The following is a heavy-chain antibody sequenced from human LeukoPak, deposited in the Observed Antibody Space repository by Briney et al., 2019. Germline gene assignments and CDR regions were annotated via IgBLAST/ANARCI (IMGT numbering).Heavy chain of an antibody. V-gene: IGHV3-7*03. Sequence: GGSLRLSRAASGFRFSDYWMTWVRQAPGKGLEWVANIKQDGSEKYYLDSVKGRITISRDNARSSLYLQMNSLRAEDTAVYYCARETGYLYDAFDIWGQGTMVTVSS. CDR3: ARETGYLYDAFDI. CDR2: IKQDGSEK. CDR1: GFRFSDYW. J-gene: IGHJ3*02. D-gene: IGHD5-18*01.